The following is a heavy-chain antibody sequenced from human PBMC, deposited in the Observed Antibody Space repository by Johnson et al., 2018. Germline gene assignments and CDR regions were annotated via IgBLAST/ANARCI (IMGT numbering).Heavy chain of an antibody. V-gene: IGHV3-30-3*01. D-gene: IGHD6-19*01. CDR3: ARAEDSSGWLDYYHYMDV. Sequence: QVQLVESGGGVVQPGRSLRLSCAASGFTFSSYAMHWVRQAPGKGLEWVAVISYDGSNKYYADSVKGRFTISRDNSKNTLYLQMNSVRAEDTAVYYCARAEDSSGWLDYYHYMDVWGKGTTVTVSS. CDR2: ISYDGSNK. J-gene: IGHJ6*03. CDR1: GFTFSSYA.